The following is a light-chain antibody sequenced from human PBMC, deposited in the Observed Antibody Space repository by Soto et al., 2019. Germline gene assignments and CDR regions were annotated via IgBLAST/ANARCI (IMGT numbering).Light chain of an antibody. CDR2: EVS. V-gene: IGLV2-23*02. CDR1: SSDVGSYYP. CDR3: CSYAGDTTFVV. J-gene: IGLJ1*01. Sequence: QSALTQPASMSGSPGQSITISCTGTSSDVGSYYPVSWFQQHPGKAPKLIIYEVSKRPSGVSDRFSGSKSGNTASLTISGLQDEDEAEYYCCSYAGDTTFVVFGTGTKVTVL.